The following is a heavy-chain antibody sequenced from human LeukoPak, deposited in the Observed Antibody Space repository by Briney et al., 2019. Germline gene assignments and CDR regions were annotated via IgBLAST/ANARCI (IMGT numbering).Heavy chain of an antibody. CDR1: GYTLTGYY. D-gene: IGHD3-3*01. V-gene: IGHV1-2*02. J-gene: IGHJ4*02. CDR2: INPNSGGT. Sequence: GASVKVSCKASGYTLTGYYMHWVRQAPGQGLEWMGWINPNSGGTNYAQKFQGRVTMTRGTSISTAYMELSRLRSDDTAVYYCARGRIQTIFGVVIPLDYWGQGTLVTVSS. CDR3: ARGRIQTIFGVVIPLDY.